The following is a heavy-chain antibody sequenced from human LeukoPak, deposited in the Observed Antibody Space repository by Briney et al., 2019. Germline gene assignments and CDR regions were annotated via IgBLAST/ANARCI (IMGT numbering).Heavy chain of an antibody. D-gene: IGHD4-11*01. J-gene: IGHJ4*02. CDR3: AKDRPNSY. Sequence: GGSLRLSCAASGFTFDDYAIHWVRHAPGKGLEWVSLVSGDGGSTYYADSVKGRFTISRDNSKNSVYLQMNSLRSEDTALYYCAKDRPNSYWGQGTLVTVSS. CDR2: VSGDGGST. CDR1: GFTFDDYA. V-gene: IGHV3-43*02.